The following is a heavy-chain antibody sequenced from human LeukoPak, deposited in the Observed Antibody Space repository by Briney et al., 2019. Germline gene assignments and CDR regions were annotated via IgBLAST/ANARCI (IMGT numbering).Heavy chain of an antibody. CDR3: ARYGCSGGSCYLHFDY. Sequence: SETLSLTCTVSGGSISSSSYYWGWIRQPPGKGLEWIGEINHSGSTNYNPSLKSRVTISVDTSKNQFSLKLSSVTAADTAVYYCARYGCSGGSCYLHFDYWGQGTLVTVSS. J-gene: IGHJ4*02. V-gene: IGHV4-39*07. D-gene: IGHD2-15*01. CDR2: INHSGST. CDR1: GGSISSSSYY.